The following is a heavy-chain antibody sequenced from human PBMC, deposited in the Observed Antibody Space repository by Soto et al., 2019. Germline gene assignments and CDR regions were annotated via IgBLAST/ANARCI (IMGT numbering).Heavy chain of an antibody. V-gene: IGHV4-59*01. CDR1: GGPISSYY. D-gene: IGHD4-17*01. J-gene: IGHJ6*02. CDR2: IYYSGST. Sequence: SETLSLPCTASGGPISSYYWTWIRQPPGKGLEWIGYIYYSGSTHYNPSLKSRVTISVDTSKNQFSLRLNSVTAADTAVYYCERRTVTTINYYGMDVWGQGTTVTVSS. CDR3: ERRTVTTINYYGMDV.